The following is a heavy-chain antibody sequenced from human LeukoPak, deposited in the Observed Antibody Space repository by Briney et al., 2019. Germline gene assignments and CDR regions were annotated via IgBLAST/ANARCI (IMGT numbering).Heavy chain of an antibody. J-gene: IGHJ4*02. CDR3: ARGSAGFDS. CDR1: GASLSSSDYY. CDR2: IFSTGIT. Sequence: SETLSLTCTVSGASLSSSDYYWGYIRQPPGKGLEWIGSIFSTGITYFNPSLKSRLTMSADTSKNQFSLKLSSVPAADTAIYYCARGSAGFDSWGQGTLFTVSS. V-gene: IGHV4-39*07.